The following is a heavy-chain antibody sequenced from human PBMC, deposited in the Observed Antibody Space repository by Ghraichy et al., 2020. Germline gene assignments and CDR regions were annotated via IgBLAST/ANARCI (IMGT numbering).Heavy chain of an antibody. J-gene: IGHJ4*02. CDR1: GFTFSSYA. Sequence: GGSLRLSCSASGFTFSSYAMHWVRQAPGKGLEYVSAISSNGGSTYYADSVKGRFTISRDNSKNTLYLQMSSLRAEDTAVYYCVKDSGGDSSGYYDILYYFDYWGQGTLVTVSS. D-gene: IGHD3-22*01. CDR2: ISSNGGST. CDR3: VKDSGGDSSGYYDILYYFDY. V-gene: IGHV3-64D*06.